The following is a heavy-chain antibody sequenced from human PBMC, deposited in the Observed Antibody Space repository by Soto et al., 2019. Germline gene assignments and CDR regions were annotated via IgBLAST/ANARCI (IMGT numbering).Heavy chain of an antibody. CDR2: ISYDGSNK. J-gene: IGHJ4*02. Sequence: QVQLVESGGGVVQPGRSLRLSCAASGFTFSSYGMHWVRQAPGKGLDGVAVISYDGSNKYYADSVKGRFTISRDNSKNTLYLQMNSLRAEDTAVYYCAKVGLYYYDSSGSYLDYWGQGTLVTVSS. CDR3: AKVGLYYYDSSGSYLDY. D-gene: IGHD3-22*01. V-gene: IGHV3-30*18. CDR1: GFTFSSYG.